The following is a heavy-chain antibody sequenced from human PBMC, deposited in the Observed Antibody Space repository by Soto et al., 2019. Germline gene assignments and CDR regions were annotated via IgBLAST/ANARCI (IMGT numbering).Heavy chain of an antibody. CDR2: FDPEDGET. D-gene: IGHD2-2*01. CDR1: GYTLTELS. CDR3: ATDLAMGPAFDI. J-gene: IGHJ3*02. Sequence: VKVSCKVSGYTLTELSMHWVRQAPGKGLEWMGGFDPEDGETIYAQKFQGRVTMTEDTSTDTAYMELSSLRSEDTAVYYCATDLAMGPAFDIWGQGTMVTVSS. V-gene: IGHV1-24*01.